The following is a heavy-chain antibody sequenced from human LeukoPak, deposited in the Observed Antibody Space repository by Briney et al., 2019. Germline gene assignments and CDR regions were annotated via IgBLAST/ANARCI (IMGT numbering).Heavy chain of an antibody. D-gene: IGHD3-10*02. CDR1: GFSFSKYG. CDR2: ISSSGSTI. J-gene: IGHJ6*04. Sequence: GGSLRLSCVASGFSFSKYGMHWVRQAPGKGLEWVSYISSSGSTIYYADSVKGRFTISRDNAKNPLYLQMNSLRAEDTAVYYCAELGITMIGGVWGKGTTVTISS. V-gene: IGHV3-48*03. CDR3: AELGITMIGGV.